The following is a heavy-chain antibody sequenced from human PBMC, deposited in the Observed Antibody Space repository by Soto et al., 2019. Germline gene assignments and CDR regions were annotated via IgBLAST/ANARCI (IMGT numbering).Heavy chain of an antibody. CDR3: ALRSVDYYYYGMDV. CDR2: IYHSGST. V-gene: IGHV4-4*02. CDR1: GGSISSSNW. D-gene: IGHD3-3*01. J-gene: IGHJ6*02. Sequence: PSETLSLTCAVSGGSISSSNWWSWVRQPPGKGLEWIGEIYHSGSTNYNPSLKSRVTISVDKSKNQFSLKLSSVTAADTAVYYCALRSVDYYYYGMDVWGQGTTVTVSS.